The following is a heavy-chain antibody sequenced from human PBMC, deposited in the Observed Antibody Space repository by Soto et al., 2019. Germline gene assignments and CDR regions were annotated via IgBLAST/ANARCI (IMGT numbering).Heavy chain of an antibody. V-gene: IGHV4-61*01. CDR2: IYYSGST. J-gene: IGHJ4*02. D-gene: IGHD3-22*01. Sequence: SETLSLTCTVSGGSVSSGSYYWSWIRQPPGKGLEWIGYIYYSGSTNYNPSLKSRVTISVDTSKNQFSLKLSSVTAADTAVYYCARDSGDYYDSSGYPDYWGQGTLVTVSS. CDR3: ARDSGDYYDSSGYPDY. CDR1: GGSVSSGSYY.